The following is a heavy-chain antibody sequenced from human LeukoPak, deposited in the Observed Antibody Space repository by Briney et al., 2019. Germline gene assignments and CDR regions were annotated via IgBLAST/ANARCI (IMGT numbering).Heavy chain of an antibody. J-gene: IGHJ2*01. V-gene: IGHV3-11*05. Sequence: GGSLRLSCAASGFSLSDYYMTWIRQAPGKGLEWVSHISHTGSYTNYADSVKGRFTISRDNAKNSLYLQMNSLRVEDTAVYYCARAVRDGYNSWYFDLWGRGTLVTVSS. D-gene: IGHD5-24*01. CDR2: ISHTGSYT. CDR3: ARAVRDGYNSWYFDL. CDR1: GFSLSDYY.